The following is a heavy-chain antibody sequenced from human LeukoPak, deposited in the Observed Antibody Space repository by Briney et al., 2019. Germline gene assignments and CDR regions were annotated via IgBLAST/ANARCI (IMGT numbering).Heavy chain of an antibody. J-gene: IGHJ6*03. V-gene: IGHV4-4*09. CDR1: GGSISSYY. Sequence: PSETLSLTCTVSGGSISSYYWSGIRQPPGKGLEWIGYIYSSGSTNYNPSLKSRVTISVDTSKNQFSLKLSSVTAADTAVYYYARHYDYYYMDVWGKGTTVTVSS. CDR2: IYSSGST. CDR3: ARHYDYYYMDV.